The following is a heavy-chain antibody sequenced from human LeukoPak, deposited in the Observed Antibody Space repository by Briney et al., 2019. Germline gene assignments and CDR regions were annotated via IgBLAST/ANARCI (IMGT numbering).Heavy chain of an antibody. CDR1: GFTFSSYA. V-gene: IGHV3-30-3*01. D-gene: IGHD4-17*01. Sequence: GGSLRLSCAASGFTFSSYAMHWVRQAPGKGLEWVAVISYDGSSKYYADSVKGRFTISRDNSKNTLYLQMNSLRAEDTAVYYCARGMTTVTTRDEYFQHWGQGTLVTVSS. CDR3: ARGMTTVTTRDEYFQH. CDR2: ISYDGSSK. J-gene: IGHJ1*01.